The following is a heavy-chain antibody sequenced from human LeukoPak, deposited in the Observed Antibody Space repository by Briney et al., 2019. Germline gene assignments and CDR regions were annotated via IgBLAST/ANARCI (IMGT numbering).Heavy chain of an antibody. CDR2: IYYSGST. V-gene: IGHV4-39*01. CDR1: GVSISSSSYY. Sequence: SETLSLTCTVSGVSISSSSYYWGCIRQPRRDWMEWIRSIYYSGSTSYNPSLKSRVTISVDTSKNQFSLKLSSVTTADTAVYYCARREDQLPATFDYWGQGTLVTVSS. CDR3: ARREDQLPATFDY. D-gene: IGHD2-2*01. J-gene: IGHJ4*02.